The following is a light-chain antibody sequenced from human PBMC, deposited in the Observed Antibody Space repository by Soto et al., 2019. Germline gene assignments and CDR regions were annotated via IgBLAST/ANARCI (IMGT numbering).Light chain of an antibody. CDR3: QQYHTSSIT. J-gene: IGKJ5*01. CDR2: DAS. V-gene: IGKV1-5*01. CDR1: QTISSW. Sequence: GDRVTITCRASQTISSWLAWYQQQPGKAPTLLIYDASTLERGVPSRFSGTGSGTEFTLSIDSLQPDDFATYYCQQYHTSSITFGQGTRLEIK.